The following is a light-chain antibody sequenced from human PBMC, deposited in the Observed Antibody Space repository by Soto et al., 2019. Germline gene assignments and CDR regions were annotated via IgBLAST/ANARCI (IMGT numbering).Light chain of an antibody. CDR3: QKYNSAPWT. V-gene: IGKV1-27*01. CDR2: AAS. Sequence: DIQMTQSPSSLSASVGDRVTITCRASQGISNNLAWYQQKPGKVPKLLIYAASTLQSGVPPRFSGSGSGTDFTLTISSLQPEDVATYYCQKYNSAPWTFGQATKVEIK. CDR1: QGISNN. J-gene: IGKJ1*01.